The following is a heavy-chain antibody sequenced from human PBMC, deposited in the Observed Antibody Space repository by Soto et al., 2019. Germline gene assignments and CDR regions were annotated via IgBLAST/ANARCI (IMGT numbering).Heavy chain of an antibody. J-gene: IGHJ4*02. D-gene: IGHD1-26*01. CDR2: IYDIKST. CDR3: ARHVGNSPPGS. Sequence: SETLSLTYTVSGGSISNYFGSWIRQPPGKGLEWIGYIYDIKSTNYNPSLKSRVTISVDTSKNQFSLKLTSVTAADTAVYHCARHVGNSPPGSWGQGTLVTVSS. V-gene: IGHV4-59*08. CDR1: GGSISNYF.